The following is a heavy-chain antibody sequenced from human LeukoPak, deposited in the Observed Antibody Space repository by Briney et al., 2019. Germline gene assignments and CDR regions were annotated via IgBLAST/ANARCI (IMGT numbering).Heavy chain of an antibody. V-gene: IGHV3-7*01. CDR3: TKGGHFNFDY. CDR2: IKEDGSDK. Sequence: GGSLRLSCAASGFTFSTYWMKWVRQAPGKGLEWVASIKEDGSDKYYVDSVKGRFSISRDNAKNSLYLQMNSLRTEDTAVYYCTKGGHFNFDYWGQGTLVTVSS. J-gene: IGHJ4*02. D-gene: IGHD5-12*01. CDR1: GFTFSTYW.